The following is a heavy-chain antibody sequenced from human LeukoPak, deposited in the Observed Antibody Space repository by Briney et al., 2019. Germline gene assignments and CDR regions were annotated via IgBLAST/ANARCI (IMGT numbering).Heavy chain of an antibody. Sequence: PGGSLRLSCAVSGFTVSAHYVSWVRQAPGKGLECVSFLYTGGDTYYADSVKGRFTISRDNSKNTLYLQMNSLRAEDTAVYYCARGPGSRGIFDYWGRGTLVTVSS. J-gene: IGHJ4*02. D-gene: IGHD3-10*01. CDR1: GFTVSAHY. CDR3: ARGPGSRGIFDY. CDR2: LYTGGDT. V-gene: IGHV3-53*01.